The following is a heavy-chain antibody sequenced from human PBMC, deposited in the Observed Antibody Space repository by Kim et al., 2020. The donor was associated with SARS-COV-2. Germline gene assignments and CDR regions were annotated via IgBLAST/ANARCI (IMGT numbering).Heavy chain of an antibody. V-gene: IGHV4-39*01. J-gene: IGHJ4*02. CDR3: ARHSKIRGFTYGPTDY. Sequence: SLKSRVTISVDTSKTQFSLKLTSVTAADTAVYYCARHSKIRGFTYGPTDYWGQGTLVTVSS. D-gene: IGHD5-18*01.